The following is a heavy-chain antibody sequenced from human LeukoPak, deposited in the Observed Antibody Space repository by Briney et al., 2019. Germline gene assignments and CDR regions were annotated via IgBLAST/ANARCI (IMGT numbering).Heavy chain of an antibody. CDR3: ANVPPMGPNLFDY. CDR1: GFTFSSYG. D-gene: IGHD3-10*01. CDR2: ISYDGSNK. V-gene: IGHV3-30*18. Sequence: PGRSLRLSCAASGFTFSSYGMHWVRQAPGKGLEWVAVISYDGSNKYYADSVKGRFTISRDNSKNTLYLQMNSLRAEDTAVYYCANVPPMGPNLFDYWGQGTLVTVSS. J-gene: IGHJ4*02.